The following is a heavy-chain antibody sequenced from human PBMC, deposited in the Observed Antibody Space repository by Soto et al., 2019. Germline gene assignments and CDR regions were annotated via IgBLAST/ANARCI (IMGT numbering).Heavy chain of an antibody. CDR3: ANDATLYSSSRSGLDY. D-gene: IGHD6-13*01. V-gene: IGHV3-9*01. Sequence: GGSLRLSCAASGFTFDDYAMHWVRQAPGKGLEWVSGISWNSGSIGYADSVKGRFTISRDNAKNSLYLQMNSLRAEDTALYYCANDATLYSSSRSGLDYWGQGTMVTVYS. CDR1: GFTFDDYA. J-gene: IGHJ4*02. CDR2: ISWNSGSI.